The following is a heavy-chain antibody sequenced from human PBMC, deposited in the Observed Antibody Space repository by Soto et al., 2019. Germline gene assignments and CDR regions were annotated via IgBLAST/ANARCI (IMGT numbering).Heavy chain of an antibody. D-gene: IGHD3-22*01. V-gene: IGHV1-69*13. CDR3: ARVSYYYDSSGYSDNWFDP. J-gene: IGHJ5*02. Sequence: SVKVSCKASGGTFSSYAISWVRQAPGQGLEWMGGIIPIFGTANYAQKFQGRVTITADESTSTAYMELSSLRSEDTAVYYCARVSYYYDSSGYSDNWFDPWGQGTLVTVSS. CDR1: GGTFSSYA. CDR2: IIPIFGTA.